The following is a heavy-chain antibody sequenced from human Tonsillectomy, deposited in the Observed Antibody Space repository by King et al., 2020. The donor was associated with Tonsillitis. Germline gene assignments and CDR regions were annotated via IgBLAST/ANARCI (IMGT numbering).Heavy chain of an antibody. J-gene: IGHJ6*02. V-gene: IGHV3-21*01. CDR1: GFTFTSYT. CDR3: ARYVSYYDGSGYVYAMDV. Sequence: EVQLVESGGGLVKPGGSLRLSCEASGFTFTSYTMNWVRQAPGKGLEWVSSISISSSYIYYADSVKGRFTISRDNAKNSLYLQMNSLRAVDTAVYYCARYVSYYDGSGYVYAMDVWGQGTTVTVSS. CDR2: ISISSSYI. D-gene: IGHD3-22*01.